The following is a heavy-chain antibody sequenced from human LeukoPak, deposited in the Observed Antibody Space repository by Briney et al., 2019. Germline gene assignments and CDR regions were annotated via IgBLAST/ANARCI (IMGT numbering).Heavy chain of an antibody. J-gene: IGHJ4*02. D-gene: IGHD1-7*01. CDR1: GGTFSSYA. Sequence: AASVKVSCKASGGTFSSYAISWVRQAPGQGLEWMGWISAYNGNTNYAQKLQGRVTMTTDTSTSTAYMELRSLRSDDTAVYYCARDRTGTHDYWGQGTLVTVSS. CDR3: ARDRTGTHDY. CDR2: ISAYNGNT. V-gene: IGHV1-18*01.